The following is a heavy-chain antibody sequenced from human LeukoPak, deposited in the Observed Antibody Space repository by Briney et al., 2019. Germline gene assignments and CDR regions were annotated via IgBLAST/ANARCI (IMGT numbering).Heavy chain of an antibody. J-gene: IGHJ6*03. Sequence: GGSLRLSCAASGFTFSSYWMSWVRQAPPQGLEWVANIKQDGSEKYYVDSVKGRFTISRDNAKNSLYLQMNSLRAEDTAVYYCARAKVTYYDFWSGYTYYYMDVWGKGTTVTVSS. CDR2: IKQDGSEK. CDR3: ARAKVTYYDFWSGYTYYYMDV. D-gene: IGHD3-3*01. V-gene: IGHV3-7*01. CDR1: GFTFSSYW.